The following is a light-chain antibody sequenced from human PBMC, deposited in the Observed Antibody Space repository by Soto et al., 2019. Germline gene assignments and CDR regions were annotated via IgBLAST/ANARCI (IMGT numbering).Light chain of an antibody. CDR1: QGISNY. V-gene: IGKV1-27*01. Sequence: DIQLTQSPPSLSASVRDRVTITCRASQGISNYLAWYQQKPGKVPKLLIYAASTLQSGVPSRFSGSGSGTEFTLTISSLQSEDFAVYYCQQYNNWPPYTFGQGTKVDIK. J-gene: IGKJ2*01. CDR2: AAS. CDR3: QQYNNWPPYT.